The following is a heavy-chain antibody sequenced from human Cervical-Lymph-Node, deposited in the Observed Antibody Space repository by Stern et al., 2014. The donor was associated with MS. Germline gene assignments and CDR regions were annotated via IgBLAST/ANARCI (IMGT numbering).Heavy chain of an antibody. CDR1: GFTFSNAW. CDR3: TDCYGSRCHYYFDY. CDR2: IKSKTAGGTT. D-gene: IGHD3-10*01. V-gene: IGHV3-15*01. J-gene: IGHJ4*02. Sequence: EVQLVESGGGLVKPGGSLRLSCAASGFTFSNAWMSWVRHPPGQGLEWVGRIKSKTAGGTTDYAAPVRGRFTISRDDSKNTLYLQMNSLKTEDTAVYYCTDCYGSRCHYYFDYWGQGTLVTVSS.